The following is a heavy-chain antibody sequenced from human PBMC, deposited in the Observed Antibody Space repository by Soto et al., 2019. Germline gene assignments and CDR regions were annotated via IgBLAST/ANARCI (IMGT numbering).Heavy chain of an antibody. Sequence: SETLSLTCTVSGGSISSYYWSWIRQPPGKGLEWIGYIYYSGSTNYNPSLKSRVTISVDTSKNQCSLKLSSVTAADTAVYYCARELVGARGIYYYYGMDVWGRGTTVTGSS. V-gene: IGHV4-59*01. J-gene: IGHJ6*02. CDR1: GGSISSYY. D-gene: IGHD1-26*01. CDR3: ARELVGARGIYYYYGMDV. CDR2: IYYSGST.